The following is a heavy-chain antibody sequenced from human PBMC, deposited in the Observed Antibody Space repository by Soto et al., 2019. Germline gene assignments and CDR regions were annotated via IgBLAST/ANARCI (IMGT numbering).Heavy chain of an antibody. CDR3: AGTGIADAGYRMDV. CDR1: GGSISSGGYY. CDR2: INHSGST. J-gene: IGHJ6*02. D-gene: IGHD6-13*01. V-gene: IGHV4-39*07. Sequence: TWTVSGGSISSGGYYWGRIRPPPGKGLEWIGEINHSGSTNYNPSLKSRVTISIDTSKTQFSLKLSSVTAADTAVYYCAGTGIADAGYRMDVWGQGTTVAVS.